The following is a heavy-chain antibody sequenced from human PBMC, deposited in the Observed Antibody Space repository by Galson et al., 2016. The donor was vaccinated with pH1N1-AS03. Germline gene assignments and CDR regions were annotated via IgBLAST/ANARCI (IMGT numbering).Heavy chain of an antibody. CDR2: INTDSGGT. CDR1: GYAFTDYY. V-gene: IGHV1-2*02. D-gene: IGHD6-13*01. CDR3: VRGYPNSSSTNDAFEF. J-gene: IGHJ3*01. Sequence: SVKVSCKASGYAFTDYYMHLLRQAPGQGLEWMAWINTDSGGTDYAQKFQGRVTMTRDASISTTYMELSSLRSDDTAVYYCVRGYPNSSSTNDAFEFWGRGTMVTASS.